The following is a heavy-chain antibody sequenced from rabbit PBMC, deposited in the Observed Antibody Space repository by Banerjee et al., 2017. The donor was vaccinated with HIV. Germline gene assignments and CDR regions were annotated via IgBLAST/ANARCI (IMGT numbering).Heavy chain of an antibody. J-gene: IGHJ6*01. D-gene: IGHD4-2*01. CDR2: IAGSSTGFT. CDR3: AGGGVWDTDFAL. CDR1: GFSFSSGDY. V-gene: IGHV1S40*01. Sequence: QSLEESGGGLVQPEGSLTLTCKASGFSFSSGDYICWVRQAPGKGLEWISCIAGSSTGFTYSATWAKGRFTISKTSSTTVTLQMTSLTAADTATYFCAGGGVWDTDFALWGPGTLVTVS.